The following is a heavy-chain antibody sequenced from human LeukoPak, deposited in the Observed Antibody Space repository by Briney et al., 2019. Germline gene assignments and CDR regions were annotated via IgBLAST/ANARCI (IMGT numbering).Heavy chain of an antibody. CDR1: GFTFSSYW. J-gene: IGHJ3*02. V-gene: IGHV3-7*01. Sequence: GGSLRLSCAASGFTFSSYWMSWVRQAPGKGLEWVANIKQDGSEKYYVDSVKGRFTISRDNAKNSLYLQMNSLRAEDTAEYYCARDRDCSSTSCYVEDDAFDIWGQGTMVTVSS. CDR3: ARDRDCSSTSCYVEDDAFDI. CDR2: IKQDGSEK. D-gene: IGHD2-2*01.